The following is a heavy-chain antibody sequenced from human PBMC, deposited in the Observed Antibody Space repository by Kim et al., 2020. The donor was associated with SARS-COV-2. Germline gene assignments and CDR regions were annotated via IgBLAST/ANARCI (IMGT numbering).Heavy chain of an antibody. CDR2: INPNSGGT. D-gene: IGHD3-22*01. CDR1: GYTFTGYY. Sequence: ASVKVSCKASGYTFTGYYMHWVRQAPGQGLEWMGRINPNSGGTNYAQKFQGRVTMTRDTSISTAYMELSRLRSDDTAVYYCARVDSSGYYFNFDYWGQGTLVTVSS. J-gene: IGHJ4*02. CDR3: ARVDSSGYYFNFDY. V-gene: IGHV1-2*06.